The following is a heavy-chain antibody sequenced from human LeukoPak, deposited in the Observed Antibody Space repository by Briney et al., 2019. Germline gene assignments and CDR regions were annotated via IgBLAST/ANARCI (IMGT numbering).Heavy chain of an antibody. CDR1: GFTFSRFN. V-gene: IGHV3-48*02. D-gene: IGHD6-19*01. CDR2: ISSSSSTI. Sequence: GGPLRLSCAASGFTFSRFNINWVRQAPGKGLEWVSYISSSSSTIYYADPVKGRFTISRDNAKNSLYLQMNSLRDEDMAVYYCARDERGSGGMDVGRQGTTVTVPS. CDR3: ARDERGSGGMDV. J-gene: IGHJ6*01.